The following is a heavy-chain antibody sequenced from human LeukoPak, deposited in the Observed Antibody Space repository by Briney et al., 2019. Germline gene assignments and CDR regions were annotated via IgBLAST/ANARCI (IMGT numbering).Heavy chain of an antibody. D-gene: IGHD1-7*01. CDR3: ASFNWNYGYYGMDV. CDR1: GFTFSDYY. J-gene: IGHJ6*02. CDR2: ISSSGSTI. V-gene: IGHV3-11*04. Sequence: PGGSLRLSCAASGFTFSDYYMSWIRQAPGKGLEWVSYISSSGSTIYYADSVKGRFTISRDNAKNSLYLQMNSLRAEDTAVYYCASFNWNYGYYGMDVWGQGTTVTVSS.